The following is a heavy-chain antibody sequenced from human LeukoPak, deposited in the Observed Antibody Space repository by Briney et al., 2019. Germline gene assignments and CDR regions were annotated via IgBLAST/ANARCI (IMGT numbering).Heavy chain of an antibody. Sequence: SETLSLTCNVSGGSINSHYWSWIRQPPGKGLEWIGYIYYSGYTNYNPSLKSRVTISVDMSKTQFSLKLSSMTAADTAVYYCATSLFGSSWYFDLWGRGTLVTVSS. V-gene: IGHV4-59*11. CDR1: GGSINSHY. J-gene: IGHJ2*01. D-gene: IGHD6-13*01. CDR2: IYYSGYT. CDR3: ATSLFGSSWYFDL.